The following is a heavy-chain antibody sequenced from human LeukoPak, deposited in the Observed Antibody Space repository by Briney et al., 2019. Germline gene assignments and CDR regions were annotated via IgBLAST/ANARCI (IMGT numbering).Heavy chain of an antibody. V-gene: IGHV3-21*01. J-gene: IGHJ5*02. CDR1: GFTFSSYS. D-gene: IGHD1-26*01. Sequence: GGSLRLSCAASGFTFSSYSMNWVRQAPGKGLEWVSSISSSSSYIYYADSVKGRFTISRDNAKNSLYLQMNSLRAEDTAVYYCARGGQEILNLNWFDPWGQGTLVTVSS. CDR2: ISSSSSYI. CDR3: ARGGQEILNLNWFDP.